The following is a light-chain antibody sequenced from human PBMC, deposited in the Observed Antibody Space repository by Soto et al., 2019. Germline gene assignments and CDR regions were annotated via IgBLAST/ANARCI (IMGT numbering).Light chain of an antibody. V-gene: IGLV2-14*01. J-gene: IGLJ1*01. CDR1: SSDIGAYNY. CDR2: EVT. CDR3: NSYTTLSTRV. Sequence: QSVLTQPASVSGSPGQSITISCTGTSSDIGAYNYVSWYQQHPGKAPKLLIYEVTNRPSGVSDRFSGSKSGNTASLTISGLQAEDEANYYCNSYTTLSTRVFGTGTKGTLL.